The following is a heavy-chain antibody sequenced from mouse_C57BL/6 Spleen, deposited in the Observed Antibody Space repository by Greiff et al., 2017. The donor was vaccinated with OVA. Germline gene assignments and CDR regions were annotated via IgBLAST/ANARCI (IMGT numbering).Heavy chain of an antibody. V-gene: IGHV1-7*01. CDR1: GYTFTSYW. J-gene: IGHJ1*03. CDR2: INPSSGYT. CDR3: AREGITTVVARYFDV. D-gene: IGHD1-1*01. Sequence: QVHVKQSGAELAKPGASVKLSCKASGYTFTSYWMHWVKQRPGQGLEWIGYINPSSGYTKYNQKFKDKATLTADKSSSTAYMQLSSLTYEDSAVYYCAREGITTVVARYFDVWGTGTTVTVSS.